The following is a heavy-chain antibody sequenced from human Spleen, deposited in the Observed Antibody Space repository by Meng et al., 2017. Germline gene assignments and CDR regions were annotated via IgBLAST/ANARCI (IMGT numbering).Heavy chain of an antibody. V-gene: IGHV4-38-2*02. J-gene: IGHJ4*02. CDR1: GYSISSGYY. CDR3: ARDSSWYGIDY. CDR2: IYHSGST. Sequence: SETLSLTCTVSGYSISSGYYWGWIRQPPGKGLEWIGSIYHSGSTYYNPSLKSRVTISVDTSKNQFSLKLSSVTAADTAVYYCARDSSWYGIDYWGQGTLVTVSS. D-gene: IGHD6-13*01.